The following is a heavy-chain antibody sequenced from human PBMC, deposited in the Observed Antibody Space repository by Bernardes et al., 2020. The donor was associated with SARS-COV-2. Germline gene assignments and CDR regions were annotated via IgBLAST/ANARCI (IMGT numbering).Heavy chain of an antibody. Sequence: GGSLRLSRAASGFNFSSFAMNWVRQAPGKGLQWVSSITASTNYIQYTDSVEGRFTVSRDNAKNSLYLEMTSLRAEDTAIYYCARILRDNGFGSGYYDLWGRGTLVTVSS. D-gene: IGHD4-17*01. CDR2: ITASTNYI. V-gene: IGHV3-21*01. J-gene: IGHJ2*01. CDR1: GFNFSSFA. CDR3: ARILRDNGFGSGYYDL.